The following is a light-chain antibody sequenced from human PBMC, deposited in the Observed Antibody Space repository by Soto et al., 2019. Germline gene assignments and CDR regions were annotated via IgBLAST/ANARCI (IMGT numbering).Light chain of an antibody. CDR2: GAS. J-gene: IGKJ1*01. V-gene: IGKV3-15*01. CDR3: QQYNNWPLS. Sequence: EIVLTQSPATLSLSPGERATLSCRASQSVAYTYLAWFQQKPGQAPRLLIYGASTRATGIPARFSGSGSGTEFTLTISSLQSEDFAVYYCQQYNNWPLSFGQGTKVDIK. CDR1: QSVAYT.